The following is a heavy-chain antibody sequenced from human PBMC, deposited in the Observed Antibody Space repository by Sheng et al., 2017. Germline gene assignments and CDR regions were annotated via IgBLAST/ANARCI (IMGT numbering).Heavy chain of an antibody. V-gene: IGHV3-30*07. CDR2: ISYDGTNK. D-gene: IGHD6-19*01. CDR1: GFTFSDYY. Sequence: QVQLVESGGGLVKPGGSLRLSCAASGFTFSDYYMSWIRQAPGKGLEWVAIISYDGTNKYYADSVKGRFTISRDNSKNTLYLQMNSLRAEDTAVYYCAKEERYSSGWHYGMDVWGQGP. CDR3: AKEERYSSGWHYGMDV. J-gene: IGHJ6*02.